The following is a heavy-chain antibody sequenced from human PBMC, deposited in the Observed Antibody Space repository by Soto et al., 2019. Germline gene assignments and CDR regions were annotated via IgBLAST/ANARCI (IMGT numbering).Heavy chain of an antibody. V-gene: IGHV2-70*04. D-gene: IGHD6-13*01. CDR1: GFSLSTSGMR. CDR3: ARTSYSSSWYHFDY. J-gene: IGHJ4*02. Sequence: SGPTLVNPTQTLTLTCTFSGFSLSTSGMRVSWIRQPPGKALEWLARNDWDDDKFYSTSLKTRLTISKDTSKNQVVLTMTNMDPVDTATYYCARTSYSSSWYHFDYWGQGTLVTVSS. CDR2: NDWDDDK.